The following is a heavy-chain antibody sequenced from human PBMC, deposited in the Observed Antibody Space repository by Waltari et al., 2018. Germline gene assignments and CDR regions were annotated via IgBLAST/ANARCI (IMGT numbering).Heavy chain of an antibody. CDR3: ARAETDFLDWLFPNWFDP. CDR2: ISAYNGKT. V-gene: IGHV1-18*01. Sequence: QVQLVQSGTEVKQPGASVKVSCKTSGYTFTSYSLGWVRQAPGQGLEWMGWISAYNGKTNYEQKFQGRVTMTTDTSTTTAYMELRSLRSDDTAIYYCARAETDFLDWLFPNWFDPWGQGTLVTVSS. D-gene: IGHD3-3*01. CDR1: GYTFTSYS. J-gene: IGHJ5*02.